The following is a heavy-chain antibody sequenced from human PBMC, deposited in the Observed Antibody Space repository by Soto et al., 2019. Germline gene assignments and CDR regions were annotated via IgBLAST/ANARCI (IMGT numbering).Heavy chain of an antibody. Sequence: ASVKVSCKASGGTFSSYAISWVRQAPGQGLEWMGGIIPIFGTANYAQKFQGRVTITADESTSTAYMELSSLRSEDTAVYYCARDGYSSSWYVPYYYYYGMDVWGQGTTVTVSS. D-gene: IGHD6-13*01. CDR2: IIPIFGTA. V-gene: IGHV1-69*13. J-gene: IGHJ6*02. CDR3: ARDGYSSSWYVPYYYYYGMDV. CDR1: GGTFSSYA.